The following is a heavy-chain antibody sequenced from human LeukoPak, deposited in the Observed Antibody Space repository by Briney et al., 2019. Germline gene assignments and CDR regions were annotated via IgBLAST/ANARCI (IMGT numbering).Heavy chain of an antibody. CDR3: ARERRQWQPFDI. D-gene: IGHD6-19*01. CDR2: ISSSSYI. V-gene: IGHV3-21*01. J-gene: IGHJ3*02. Sequence: PGGSLRLSCAASGFTFSSYSMNWVRQAPGKGLEWVSSISSSSYIYYADSVKGRFTISRDNAKNSLYLQMNSLRAEDTAVYYCARERRQWQPFDIWGQGTMVTVSS. CDR1: GFTFSSYS.